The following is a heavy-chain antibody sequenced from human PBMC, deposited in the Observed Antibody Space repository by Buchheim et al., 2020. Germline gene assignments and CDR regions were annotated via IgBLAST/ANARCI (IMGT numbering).Heavy chain of an antibody. CDR2: ISYDGGNK. CDR3: AKIRLTCVDYYYYGMDV. V-gene: IGHV3-30*18. Sequence: QVQLVGSGGGVVQPGRSLRLSCAASGFTFSSYGMLWVRQAPGKGLEWVAVISYDGGNKYYADSVKGRFTISRDNSKNPLYLQMNSLRAEDTAVYYCAKIRLTCVDYYYYGMDVWGQGTT. J-gene: IGHJ6*02. CDR1: GFTFSSYG.